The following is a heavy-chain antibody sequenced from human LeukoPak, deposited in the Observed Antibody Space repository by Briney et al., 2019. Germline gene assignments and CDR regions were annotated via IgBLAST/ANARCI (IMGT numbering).Heavy chain of an antibody. CDR1: GFTFSSYG. D-gene: IGHD1-7*01. Sequence: PGRSLRLSCAASGFTFSSYGMHWVRQAPGKGLEWVAVISFDGSTKYYADSVKGRFTISRDNSENTLYLQMNSLRAEDTAVYYCAKGLSGTTLDFDYWGQGTLVTVSS. CDR3: AKGLSGTTLDFDY. CDR2: ISFDGSTK. V-gene: IGHV3-30*18. J-gene: IGHJ4*02.